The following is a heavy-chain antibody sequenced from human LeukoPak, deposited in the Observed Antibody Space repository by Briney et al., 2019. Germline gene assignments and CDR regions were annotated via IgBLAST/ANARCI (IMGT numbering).Heavy chain of an antibody. CDR1: GFTFSDYD. Sequence: GGSLRLSCAASGFTFSDYDMNWVRQAPGQGLEWVSLFSSIGTYKYYADSVKGRFTISRDNARSSLFLQLSSLRAEDTAVYYCANDLGWIQLNLGRGQGTLVTVSS. V-gene: IGHV3-21*04. J-gene: IGHJ4*02. D-gene: IGHD5-18*01. CDR2: FSSIGTYK. CDR3: ANDLGWIQLNLG.